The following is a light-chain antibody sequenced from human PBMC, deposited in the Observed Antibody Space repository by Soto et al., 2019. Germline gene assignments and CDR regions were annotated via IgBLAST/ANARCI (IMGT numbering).Light chain of an antibody. Sequence: DIQMTQSPSSLSASIGDRVTITCRASQRINSYLNWYQQKPGTAPKLLIYAASNLQSGVPSRFSGSGSGPDFTLTISILQPEDFAAYYCQQSYSGPPTFGPGTNVDIK. CDR1: QRINSY. V-gene: IGKV1-39*01. CDR3: QQSYSGPPT. CDR2: AAS. J-gene: IGKJ3*01.